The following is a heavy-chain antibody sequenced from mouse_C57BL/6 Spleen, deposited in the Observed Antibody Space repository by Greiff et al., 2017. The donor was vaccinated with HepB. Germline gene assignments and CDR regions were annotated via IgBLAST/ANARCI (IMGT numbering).Heavy chain of an antibody. D-gene: IGHD2-3*01. CDR1: GFTFSSYA. CDR3: TRDDDGYYRAMDY. CDR2: ISSGGDYI. V-gene: IGHV5-9-1*02. Sequence: EVMLVESGEGLVKPGGSLKLSCAASGFTFSSYAMSWVRQTPEKRLEWVAYISSGGDYIYYADTVKGRFTISRDNARNTLYLQMSSLKAEDTAMYYCTRDDDGYYRAMDYLGQGTSVTVSS. J-gene: IGHJ4*01.